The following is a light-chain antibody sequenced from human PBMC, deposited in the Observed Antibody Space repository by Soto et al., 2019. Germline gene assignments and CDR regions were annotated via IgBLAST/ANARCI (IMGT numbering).Light chain of an antibody. CDR3: SSYTSSSTLGV. J-gene: IGLJ1*01. CDR2: EVS. CDR1: SSDVGGYSY. Sequence: QSALTQPASVSGSPGQSITISCTGTSSDVGGYSYVSWYQQHPGKAPKLMIYEVSNRPSGVSNRFSGSQSGNTASLTISGLQPEDAADYYCSSYTSSSTLGVFGAGTKLTVL. V-gene: IGLV2-14*01.